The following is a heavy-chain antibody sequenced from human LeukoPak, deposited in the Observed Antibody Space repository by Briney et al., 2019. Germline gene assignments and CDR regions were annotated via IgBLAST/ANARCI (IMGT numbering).Heavy chain of an antibody. Sequence: PSETLSLTCTVSGGSISSYYWSWIRQPPGKGLEWIGYIYYSGSTNYNPSLKSRVTISVDTSKNQFSLKLSSVTAADTAVYYCAKEGIAVAALDYWGQGTLVTVSS. V-gene: IGHV4-59*01. CDR3: AKEGIAVAALDY. D-gene: IGHD6-19*01. J-gene: IGHJ4*02. CDR2: IYYSGST. CDR1: GGSISSYY.